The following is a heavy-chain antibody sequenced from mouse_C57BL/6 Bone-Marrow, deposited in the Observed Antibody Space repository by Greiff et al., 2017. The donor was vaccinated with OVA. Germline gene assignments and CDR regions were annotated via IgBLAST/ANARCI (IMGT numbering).Heavy chain of an antibody. V-gene: IGHV5-16*01. CDR3: ARGVSTYAMDY. J-gene: IGHJ4*01. Sequence: EVKLVESEGGLVQPGSSMKLSCTASGFTFSDYYMAWVRQVPEKGLEWVANINYDGSSTYYLDSLKSRFIISRDNAKNILYLQMSSLKSEDTATYYCARGVSTYAMDYWGQGTSVTVSS. CDR1: GFTFSDYY. CDR2: INYDGSST.